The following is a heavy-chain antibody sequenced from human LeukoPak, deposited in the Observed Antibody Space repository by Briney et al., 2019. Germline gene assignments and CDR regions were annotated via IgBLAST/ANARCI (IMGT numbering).Heavy chain of an antibody. V-gene: IGHV4-39*07. D-gene: IGHD6-13*01. J-gene: IGHJ5*02. CDR2: IYYSGST. CDR3: ARGWRDGYSSSWYYLGLTPGPNSCLDP. CDR1: GGSISSSSYY. Sequence: SETLSLTCTVSGGSISSSSYYWGWIRQPPGKGLEWIGSIYYSGSTYYNPSLKSRVTISVDTSKNQFSLKLSSVTAADTAVYYCARGWRDGYSSSWYYLGLTPGPNSCLDPWGQGTLVTVSS.